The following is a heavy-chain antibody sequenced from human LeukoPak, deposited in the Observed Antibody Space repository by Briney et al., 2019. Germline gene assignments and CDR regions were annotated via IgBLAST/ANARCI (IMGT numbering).Heavy chain of an antibody. CDR3: AKDIYCGGDCYLRAGDS. D-gene: IGHD2-21*02. J-gene: IGHJ4*02. V-gene: IGHV3-30*02. Sequence: GGSLRLSCAASGFTFSSYGMHWVRQAPGKGLEWVAFIRYDGSNKYYADSVKGRFTISRDNSKNTLYLHMNSLRAEDTAIYYCAKDIYCGGDCYLRAGDSWGQGTLVTVSS. CDR1: GFTFSSYG. CDR2: IRYDGSNK.